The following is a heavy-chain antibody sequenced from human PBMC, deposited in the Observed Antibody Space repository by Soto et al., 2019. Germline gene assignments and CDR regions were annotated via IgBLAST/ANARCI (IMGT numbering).Heavy chain of an antibody. CDR3: ARNGMWSSYDY. Sequence: PGGSLRLSCTVSGFSLSNHWMHWVRQAPGEGLQWVSYVQGAGSSPNYADSVKGRFTISSDSAKNTLYLQMNSVRAEDTGFYYCARNGMWSSYDYWGQGALVTVSS. J-gene: IGHJ4*02. V-gene: IGHV3-74*01. D-gene: IGHD2-21*01. CDR1: GFSLSNHW. CDR2: VQGAGSSP.